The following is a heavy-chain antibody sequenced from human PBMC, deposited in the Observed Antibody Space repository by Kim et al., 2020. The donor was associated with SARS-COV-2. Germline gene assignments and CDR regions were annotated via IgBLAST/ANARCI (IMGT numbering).Heavy chain of an antibody. CDR3: ARYRRLVTNYLDY. D-gene: IGHD3-9*01. V-gene: IGHV4-31*03. J-gene: IGHJ4*02. CDR2: IYYSGST. Sequence: SETLSLTCTVSGGSISSGGYYWSWIRQHPGKGLEWIGYIYYSGSTYYNPSLKSRVTISVDTSKNQFSLKLSSVTAADTAVYYCARYRRLVTNYLDYWGQATLVSVSS. CDR1: GGSISSGGYY.